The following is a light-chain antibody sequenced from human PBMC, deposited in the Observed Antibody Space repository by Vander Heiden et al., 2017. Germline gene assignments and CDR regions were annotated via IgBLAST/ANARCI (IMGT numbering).Light chain of an antibody. CDR2: EVS. CDR3: SSYKSSSTLEV. J-gene: IGLJ2*01. Sequence: QAALTQPASVSGSPGHSITISCTGTSSDVGGYNYVSWYQQHPGKAPKLMIDEVSNRPSGVSNRFSGSKSGNTASLTIYGLQAEDEADYYCSSYKSSSTLEVFGGGTKLTVL. CDR1: SSDVGGYNY. V-gene: IGLV2-14*01.